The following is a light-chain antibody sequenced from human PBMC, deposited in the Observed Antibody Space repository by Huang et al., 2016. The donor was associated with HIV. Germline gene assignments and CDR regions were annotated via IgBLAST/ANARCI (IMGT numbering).Light chain of an antibody. J-gene: IGKJ5*01. V-gene: IGKV1-39*01. CDR1: RSISNY. CDR3: QQSYSTPIT. CDR2: AAS. Sequence: DIQLTQSPSSLSASVRDRVTITCRASRSISNYLNWYQQKPGRAPKLLIYAASSLQSGVPSRFSCSGSGTDFTLTSSSRQPEDFATYYCQQSYSTPITFGQGTRLEIK.